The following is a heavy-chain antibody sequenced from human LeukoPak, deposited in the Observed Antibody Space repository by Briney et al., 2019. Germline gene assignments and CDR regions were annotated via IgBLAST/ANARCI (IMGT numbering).Heavy chain of an antibody. V-gene: IGHV3-53*01. CDR2: IYSDGST. Sequence: GGSLRLSCAASGFTVSSNYMTWVRQAPGKGLEWVSVIYSDGSTYYADSVKGRFTVSRDNSKNTLYLQMNSLRAEDTAVYYCASTTRGGTYYYYMDVWGKGTTVTISS. D-gene: IGHD1-1*01. J-gene: IGHJ6*03. CDR3: ASTTRGGTYYYYMDV. CDR1: GFTVSSNY.